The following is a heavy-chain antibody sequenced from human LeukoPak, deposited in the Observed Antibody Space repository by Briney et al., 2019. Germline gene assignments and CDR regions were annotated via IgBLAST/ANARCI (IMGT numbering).Heavy chain of an antibody. Sequence: SETLSLTCAVYGGSFSGYYWSWIRQPPGKGLEWIGEINHSGSTNYNPSLESRVTISVDTSKNQFSLKLSSVTAADTAVYYCARFRAYYDILTGYYSRGAQYGMDVWGQGTTVTVSS. J-gene: IGHJ6*02. CDR2: INHSGST. CDR3: ARFRAYYDILTGYYSRGAQYGMDV. CDR1: GGSFSGYY. V-gene: IGHV4-34*01. D-gene: IGHD3-9*01.